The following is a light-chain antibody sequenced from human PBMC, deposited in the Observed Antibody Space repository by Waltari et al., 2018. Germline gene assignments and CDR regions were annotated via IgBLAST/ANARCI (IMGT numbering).Light chain of an antibody. CDR3: QKYDRLPAT. CDR1: QSVSRF. CDR2: GAS. Sequence: IVLTQSPGTLSLSPGERGTLSCRASQSVSRFLAWYQQKPGQAPRLLIYGASTRATGIPDRFSGSGSGTDFSLTISRLEPEDFAVYYCQKYDRLPATFGQ. J-gene: IGKJ1*01. V-gene: IGKV3-20*01.